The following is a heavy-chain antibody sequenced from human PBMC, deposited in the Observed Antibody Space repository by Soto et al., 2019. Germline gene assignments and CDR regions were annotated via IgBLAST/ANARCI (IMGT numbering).Heavy chain of an antibody. D-gene: IGHD6-19*01. CDR1: GFSLSASAVG. CDR2: IYWDDSK. J-gene: IGHJ4*01. V-gene: IGHV2-5*02. Sequence: QITLKESGPTLVKPTQTLTLTCTFSGFSLSASAVGVVWIRQPPGKPLEWLALIYWDDSKHYSSSLKNRLTITKDTSKIQVVLTLTNIDPVDTATYYCAHGNGWLSYQWGHGILVTVYS. CDR3: AHGNGWLSYQ.